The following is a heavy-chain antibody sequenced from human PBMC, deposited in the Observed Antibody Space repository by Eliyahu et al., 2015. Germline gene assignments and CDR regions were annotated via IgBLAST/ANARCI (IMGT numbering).Heavy chain of an antibody. CDR3: ARDLLPYYDFWSPAYGMDV. J-gene: IGHJ6*02. CDR1: GFTFSSYA. D-gene: IGHD3-3*01. V-gene: IGHV3-30-3*01. Sequence: QVQLVESGGGVVQPGRSLRLSCAASGFTFSSYAXHWVRQAPGKGLEWVAVISYDGSNKYYADSVKGRFTISRDNSKNTLYLQMNSLRAEDTAVYYCARDLLPYYDFWSPAYGMDVWGQGTTVTVSS. CDR2: ISYDGSNK.